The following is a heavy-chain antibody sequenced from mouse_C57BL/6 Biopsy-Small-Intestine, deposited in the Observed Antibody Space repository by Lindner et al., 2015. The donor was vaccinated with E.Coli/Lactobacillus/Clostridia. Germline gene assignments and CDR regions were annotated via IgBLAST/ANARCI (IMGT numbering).Heavy chain of an antibody. CDR2: INPSTGGT. Sequence: VQLQESGPELVKPGASVKISCKASGYSFTGYYMNWVKQSPEKSLEWIGEINPSTGGTTYNQKFKAKATLTVDESSSTAYMQLKSLTSEDSAVYYCARGGGWLLYYAMDYWGQGTSVTVSS. CDR3: ARGGGWLLYYAMDY. V-gene: IGHV1-42*01. CDR1: GYSFTGYY. D-gene: IGHD2-3*01. J-gene: IGHJ4*01.